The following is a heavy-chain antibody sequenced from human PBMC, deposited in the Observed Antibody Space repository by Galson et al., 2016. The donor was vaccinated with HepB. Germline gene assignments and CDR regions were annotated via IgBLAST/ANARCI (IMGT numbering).Heavy chain of an antibody. CDR3: TTTLIDNKGYYGGDY. V-gene: IGHV5-51*01. Sequence: QSGAEVKKPGESLRISCEGSGYNFAIYWVAWVRQIPGKGLEWMGIVYPEDSDIRYSPSFQGQVTMSADKSVTTAYLQWSSLKASDTATYYCTTTLIDNKGYYGGDYWGQGTLVTVSS. J-gene: IGHJ4*02. D-gene: IGHD3-10*01. CDR2: VYPEDSDI. CDR1: GYNFAIYW.